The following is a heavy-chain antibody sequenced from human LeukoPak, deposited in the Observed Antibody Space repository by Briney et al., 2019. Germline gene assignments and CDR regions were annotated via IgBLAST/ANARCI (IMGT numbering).Heavy chain of an antibody. CDR2: IYTSGST. V-gene: IGHV4-61*02. D-gene: IGHD2-2*01. Sequence: SQTLSLTCTVSGGSISSGSYYWSWIRQPAGKGLEWIGRIYTSGSTNYNPSLKSRVNISVDTSKNQFSLKLSSVTAADTAVYYCASEGRYCSSTSCSLFDYWGQGTLVTVSS. J-gene: IGHJ4*02. CDR1: GGSISSGSYY. CDR3: ASEGRYCSSTSCSLFDY.